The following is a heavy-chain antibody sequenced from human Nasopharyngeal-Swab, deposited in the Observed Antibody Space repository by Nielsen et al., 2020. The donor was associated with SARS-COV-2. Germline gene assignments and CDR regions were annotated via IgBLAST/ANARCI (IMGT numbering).Heavy chain of an antibody. CDR1: GITLSNSW. CDR3: AREEAWSKTFDR. Sequence: GESLKISCVASGITLSNSWMHWVRQGPGKGLVWVSRINTDARDTTYADSVKGRFTIFRDNAKNTLYLQMDSLRVEDTAVYYCAREEAWSKTFDRWGQGTLVTVAS. J-gene: IGHJ5*02. V-gene: IGHV3-74*01. D-gene: IGHD2-15*01. CDR2: INTDARDT.